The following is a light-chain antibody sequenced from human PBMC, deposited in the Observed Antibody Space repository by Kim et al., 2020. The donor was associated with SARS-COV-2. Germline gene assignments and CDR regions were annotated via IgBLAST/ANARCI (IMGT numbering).Light chain of an antibody. J-gene: IGKJ4*01. CDR2: DAS. V-gene: IGKV1-33*01. Sequence: DIQMTQSPSSLSASVGDRVSITCQASQDISNYVNWYQQKPGKAPKLLIYDASNLETGVPSTFSGSGSGTDFTVTISSLQPEDVATYYCQQYNYLPLTFGGGTKVEIK. CDR1: QDISNY. CDR3: QQYNYLPLT.